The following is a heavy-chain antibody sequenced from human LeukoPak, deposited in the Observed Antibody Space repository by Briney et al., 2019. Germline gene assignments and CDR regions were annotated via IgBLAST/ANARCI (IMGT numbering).Heavy chain of an antibody. D-gene: IGHD6-19*01. J-gene: IGHJ4*02. Sequence: GGSLRLSCAASGFTFSSYGMHWVRQAPGKGLEWVAVIWYDGSNKYYADPVKGRFTISRDNSKNTLYLQMNSLRAEDTAVYYCARAPWGSAGTGFDYWGQGTLVTVSS. CDR1: GFTFSSYG. CDR2: IWYDGSNK. CDR3: ARAPWGSAGTGFDY. V-gene: IGHV3-33*01.